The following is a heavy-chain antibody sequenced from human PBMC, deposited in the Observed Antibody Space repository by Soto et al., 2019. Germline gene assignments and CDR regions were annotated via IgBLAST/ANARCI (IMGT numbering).Heavy chain of an antibody. J-gene: IGHJ5*02. CDR1: GFIFSSHC. CDR2: ISTDGSST. CDR3: ARFTGTTGFDP. D-gene: IGHD1-1*01. V-gene: IGHV3-74*02. Sequence: EVQLVESGGGLVQPGGSLRLSCAASGFIFSSHCMHWVRQAPGKGLVWVSGISTDGSSTTYADSVKGRFTISRDNAKNTLYLQMNSLRAENTAVYYWARFTGTTGFDPWGQGTLVTASS.